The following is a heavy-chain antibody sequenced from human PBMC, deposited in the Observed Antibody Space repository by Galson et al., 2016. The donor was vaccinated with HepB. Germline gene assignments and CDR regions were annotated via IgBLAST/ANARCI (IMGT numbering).Heavy chain of an antibody. CDR1: GFSFSRYW. V-gene: IGHV3-7*03. Sequence: SLRLSCAASGFSFSRYWMSWVRQAPGKGLEWVANIKQDGSEKYYVDSVKGRFTISRDNAKNSLSPQMNSLRAEDTAVYYCASAWTGSYVCYFDSWGQGTLVTVSS. CDR3: ASAWTGSYVCYFDS. J-gene: IGHJ4*02. CDR2: IKQDGSEK. D-gene: IGHD3-10*01.